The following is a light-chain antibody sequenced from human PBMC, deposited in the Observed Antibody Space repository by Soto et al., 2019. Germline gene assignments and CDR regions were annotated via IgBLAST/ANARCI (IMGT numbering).Light chain of an antibody. J-gene: IGLJ3*02. V-gene: IGLV2-8*01. CDR1: SSDVGGYDH. CDR3: SSHTGNNIYWV. Sequence: QSALTQPPSASGSPGLSVTISCTGTSSDVGGYDHVSWYQQHPGKAPKLMIYEVNKRPSGVPDRFSGSKSGNTASLTVSGLQAEDEADYHCSSHTGNNIYWVFGGGTKVTVL. CDR2: EVN.